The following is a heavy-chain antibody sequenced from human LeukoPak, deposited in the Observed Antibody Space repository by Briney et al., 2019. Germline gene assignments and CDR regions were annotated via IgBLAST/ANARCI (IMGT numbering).Heavy chain of an antibody. D-gene: IGHD3-22*01. J-gene: IGHJ4*02. CDR3: ARSSTFGNYYYDSSGPLDY. Sequence: GESLKISCKGSGYRFTSYWIGWVRQMPGKGLEWMGIIYPGDSDTRYSPSFQGQVNISADKSISTAYLQWSSLKASDTAMYYCARSSTFGNYYYDSSGPLDYWGQGTLVTVSS. CDR1: GYRFTSYW. CDR2: IYPGDSDT. V-gene: IGHV5-51*01.